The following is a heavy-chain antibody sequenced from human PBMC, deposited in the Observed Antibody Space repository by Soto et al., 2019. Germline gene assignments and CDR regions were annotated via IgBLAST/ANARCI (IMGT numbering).Heavy chain of an antibody. Sequence: SETLSLTCAVSGGSISSSNWWSWVRQPPGKGLEWIGEIYHSGSTNYNPSLKSRVTITVDKSKNQFSLKLSSVTAADTAVYYCARRGLGRIMITFGGVIATLGAFDIWGQGTMVTVSS. CDR3: ARRGLGRIMITFGGVIATLGAFDI. CDR2: IYHSGST. V-gene: IGHV4-4*02. J-gene: IGHJ3*02. CDR1: GGSISSSNW. D-gene: IGHD3-16*02.